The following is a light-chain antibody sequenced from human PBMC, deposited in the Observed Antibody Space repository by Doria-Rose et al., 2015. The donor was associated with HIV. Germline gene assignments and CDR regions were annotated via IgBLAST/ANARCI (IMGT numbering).Light chain of an antibody. V-gene: IGLV2-14*03. Sequence: TQPASVSGSPGQSITISCTGTSSDVGGFGYVSWYQQHPGKAPKLMIYDVSNRPSGVSNRFSGSKSGDTASLIISGLQAEDEADYYCNSYTTSSTHNYVFGTGTKVTVL. J-gene: IGLJ1*01. CDR1: SSDVGGFGY. CDR3: NSYTTSSTHNYV. CDR2: DVS.